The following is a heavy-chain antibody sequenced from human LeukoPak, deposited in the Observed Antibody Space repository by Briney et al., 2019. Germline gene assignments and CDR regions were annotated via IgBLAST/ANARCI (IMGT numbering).Heavy chain of an antibody. CDR2: IYTSGST. D-gene: IGHD3-22*01. V-gene: IGHV4-4*07. J-gene: IGHJ4*02. Sequence: SETLSLTCTVSGGSISSYYWSWIRQPAGKGLEWIGRIYTSGSTNYNPSLKSRVTMSVDTSKNQFSLKLSSVTAADTAVYYCARVFSGDSSGYLSPHFFDYWGQGTLVTVSS. CDR3: ARVFSGDSSGYLSPHFFDY. CDR1: GGSISSYY.